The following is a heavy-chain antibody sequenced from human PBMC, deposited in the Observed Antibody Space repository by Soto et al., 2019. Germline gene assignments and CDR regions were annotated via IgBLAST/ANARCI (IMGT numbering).Heavy chain of an antibody. CDR2: INPSGGST. D-gene: IGHD3-22*01. J-gene: IGHJ3*02. Sequence: QVQLVQSGAEVKKPGASVKVSCKASGYTFTSYYMHWVRQAPGQGLEWMGIINPSGGSTSYAQKFQGRVTMTRDTSTSTVYMELSSLRSEDTAVCYCASTYDRGGDAFDIWGQGTMVTVSS. CDR1: GYTFTSYY. CDR3: ASTYDRGGDAFDI. V-gene: IGHV1-46*01.